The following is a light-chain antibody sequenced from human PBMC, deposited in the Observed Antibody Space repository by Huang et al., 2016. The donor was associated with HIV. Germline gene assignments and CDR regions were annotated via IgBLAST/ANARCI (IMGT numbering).Light chain of an antibody. V-gene: IGKV3-11*01. Sequence: EIVLTQSPVTLSLSPGNRATLSCRASPGIGTYLAWYQQKSGQAPRLLIYDASNRAAGVPARFRASGSETDFTLTIDSLDPDDFAIYHCQQRSKWPLTFGGGTKVEMK. CDR2: DAS. CDR1: PGIGTY. J-gene: IGKJ4*01. CDR3: QQRSKWPLT.